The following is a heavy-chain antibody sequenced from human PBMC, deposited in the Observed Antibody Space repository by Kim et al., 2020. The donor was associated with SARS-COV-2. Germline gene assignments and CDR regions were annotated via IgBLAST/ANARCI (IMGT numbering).Heavy chain of an antibody. Sequence: SETLSLTCAVYGGSFSGYYWSWIRQPPGKGLEWIGEINHSGSTNYNPSLKSRVTISVDTSKNQFSLKLSSVTAADTAVYYCARKRGYSYGMDVWGQGTTVTVSS. CDR3: ARKRGYSYGMDV. J-gene: IGHJ6*02. V-gene: IGHV4-34*01. CDR1: GGSFSGYY. CDR2: INHSGST. D-gene: IGHD5-12*01.